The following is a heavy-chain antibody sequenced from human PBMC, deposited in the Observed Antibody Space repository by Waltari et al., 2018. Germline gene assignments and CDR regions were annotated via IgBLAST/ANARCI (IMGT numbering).Heavy chain of an antibody. Sequence: QVQLQESGPGLVKPSETLSLPCAVYGYSISSVYYWDCIRQPPGKGLEWIGSIYYSGRTYYNLSLKSRVTISVDTSKNQFSLKLSSVTAADTAVYYCAREITYYYDSSGYSYFDYWGQGTLVTVSS. D-gene: IGHD3-22*01. V-gene: IGHV4-38-2*02. CDR2: IYYSGRT. CDR1: GYSISSVYY. J-gene: IGHJ4*02. CDR3: AREITYYYDSSGYSYFDY.